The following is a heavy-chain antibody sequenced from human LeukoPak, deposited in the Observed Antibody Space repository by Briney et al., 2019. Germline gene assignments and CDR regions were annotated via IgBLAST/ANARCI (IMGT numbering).Heavy chain of an antibody. Sequence: PGGSLRLSCAASGFTFSSYAMSWVRQAPGKGLEWVSGTSGSGGSAYYADSVKGRFTISRDNSKNTLYLQMNSLRAEDTAVYYCAKTVGAAADPLDYWGQGTLVTVSS. CDR2: TSGSGGSA. D-gene: IGHD6-13*01. J-gene: IGHJ4*02. CDR3: AKTVGAAADPLDY. V-gene: IGHV3-23*01. CDR1: GFTFSSYA.